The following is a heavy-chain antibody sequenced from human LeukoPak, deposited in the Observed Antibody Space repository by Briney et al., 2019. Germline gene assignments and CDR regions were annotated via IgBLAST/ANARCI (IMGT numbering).Heavy chain of an antibody. CDR1: GYSFTNYW. Sequence: GESLKISCKGSGYSFTNYWISWVRQAPGQGLEWMGWISAYNGNTNYAQKLQGRVTMTTDTSTSTAYMELRSLRSDDTAVYYCARDYYDSSGYAEYFQHWGQGTLVTVSS. V-gene: IGHV1-18*04. CDR3: ARDYYDSSGYAEYFQH. D-gene: IGHD3-22*01. CDR2: ISAYNGNT. J-gene: IGHJ1*01.